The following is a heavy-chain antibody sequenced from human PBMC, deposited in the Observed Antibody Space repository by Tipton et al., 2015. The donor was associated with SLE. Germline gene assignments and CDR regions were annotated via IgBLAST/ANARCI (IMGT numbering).Heavy chain of an antibody. CDR1: GNSISKYY. CDR2: VYYSGST. Sequence: TLSLTCTVSGNSISKYYWRWIRQPPGKGLEWIGDVYYSGSTKYNPSLESRVTISVDTSRNLFSLNLSSVTAADTAVYYCARGKRHYDVLTGYYSKPHYFDFWGQGTVVAVSP. CDR3: ARGKRHYDVLTGYYSKPHYFDF. V-gene: IGHV4-59*01. D-gene: IGHD3-9*01. J-gene: IGHJ4*02.